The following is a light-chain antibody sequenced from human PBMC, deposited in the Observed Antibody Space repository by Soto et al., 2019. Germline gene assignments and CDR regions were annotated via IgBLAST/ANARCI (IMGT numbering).Light chain of an antibody. Sequence: EIVLTQSPGTLSLSPGERATLSCRASQSVSSSYLAWYQQKPGQAPRLLIHGASSRATGIPDRFSGSGSGTDFTLTISRLEPEDFAVYYCHQYGSSPSTFGRGTKVEIK. CDR1: QSVSSSY. CDR3: HQYGSSPST. J-gene: IGKJ4*01. V-gene: IGKV3-20*01. CDR2: GAS.